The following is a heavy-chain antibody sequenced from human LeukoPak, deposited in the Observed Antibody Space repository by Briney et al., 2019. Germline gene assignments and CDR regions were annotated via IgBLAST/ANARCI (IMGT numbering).Heavy chain of an antibody. CDR2: IYYSGST. CDR3: ARAPLVSGWFDP. J-gene: IGHJ5*02. Sequence: SETLSLTCAVYGGSFSGYYWSWIRQHPGKGLEWIGYIYYSGSTYYNPSLKSRVTISVDTSKNQFSLKLSSVTAADTAVYYCARAPLVSGWFDPWGQGTLVTVSS. V-gene: IGHV4-31*11. CDR1: GGSFSGYY. D-gene: IGHD3-10*01.